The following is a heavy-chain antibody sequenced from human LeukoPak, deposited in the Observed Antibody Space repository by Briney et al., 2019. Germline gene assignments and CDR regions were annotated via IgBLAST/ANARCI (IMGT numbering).Heavy chain of an antibody. CDR1: GGSISSYY. CDR3: ARDSSGWFFDY. Sequence: PSETLSLTCTVAGGSISSYYWSWIRQPPGKGLEWLGNIYYSGSTNYNPSLKSRVTISVDTSKNQFSLKLSSVPAADTAVYYCARDSSGWFFDYWGQGTLVTVSS. J-gene: IGHJ4*02. CDR2: IYYSGST. V-gene: IGHV4-59*01. D-gene: IGHD6-19*01.